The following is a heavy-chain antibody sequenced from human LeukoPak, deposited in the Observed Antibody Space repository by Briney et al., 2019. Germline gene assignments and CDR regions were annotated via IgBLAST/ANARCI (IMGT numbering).Heavy chain of an antibody. D-gene: IGHD5-12*01. CDR2: IKQDGSEK. Sequence: PGGSLRLSCAASRSTFSSYWMSWVRQAPGKGLEWVANIKQDGSEKYYVDSVKGRFTISRDNAKNSLYLQLNSLRAEDTAVYYCARARGGYDFDYWGQGTLVTVSS. CDR1: RSTFSSYW. J-gene: IGHJ4*02. CDR3: ARARGGYDFDY. V-gene: IGHV3-7*03.